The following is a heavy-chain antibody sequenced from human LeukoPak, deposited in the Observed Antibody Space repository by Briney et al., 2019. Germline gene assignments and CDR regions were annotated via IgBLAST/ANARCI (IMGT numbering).Heavy chain of an antibody. CDR1: GFTFSSYS. D-gene: IGHD6-19*01. J-gene: IGHJ4*02. CDR3: TRAPYGSGWFSDY. Sequence: GGSLRLSCAASGFTFSSYSMNWVRQAPGKGLEWVSSISSSSSYIYYADSVKGRLTISRDNAKNSLYLQINSLRAEDTAVYYCTRAPYGSGWFSDYWGQGTLVTVSS. CDR2: ISSSSSYI. V-gene: IGHV3-21*01.